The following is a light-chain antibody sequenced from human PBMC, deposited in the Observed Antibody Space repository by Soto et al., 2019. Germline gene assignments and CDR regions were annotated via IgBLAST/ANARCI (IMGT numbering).Light chain of an antibody. CDR2: DTS. CDR1: TGPVTSGHW. J-gene: IGLJ2*01. V-gene: IGLV7-46*01. CDR3: FPSYGGTWPVV. Sequence: QTVVTQEPSLTVSPGGTVTLTCDSSTGPVTSGHWPYWLQQKPGQAPRTLIYDTSKKHYWTPARFSGSLLGGKAALTLSGAQPEDKAEYSCFPSYGGTWPVVFGGGPKLTVL.